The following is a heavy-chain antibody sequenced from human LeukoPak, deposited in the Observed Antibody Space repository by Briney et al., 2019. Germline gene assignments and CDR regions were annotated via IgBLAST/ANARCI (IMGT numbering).Heavy chain of an antibody. CDR3: ARLDCFVEGCYNH. D-gene: IGHD2-15*01. V-gene: IGHV4-59*08. CDR2: VSSDGTT. Sequence: PSETLSLTCSVSGDSVTSSYWNWIRQPPGKGLEWIGYVSSDGTTNFTPSLRSRLIMSVDTAKSDISLILTSATGADTAIYYCARLDCFVEGCYNHWGRGTLVTVSS. J-gene: IGHJ4*02. CDR1: GDSVTSSY.